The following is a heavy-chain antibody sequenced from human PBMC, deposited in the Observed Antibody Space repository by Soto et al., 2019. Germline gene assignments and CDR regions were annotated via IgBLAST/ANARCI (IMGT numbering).Heavy chain of an antibody. J-gene: IGHJ4*02. CDR2: IIPIFGTA. D-gene: IGHD3-22*01. CDR1: GGTFSSYA. Sequence: QVPLVQSGAEVKKPGSSVKVSCKASGGTFSSYAISWVRQAPGQGLEWMGGIIPIFGTANYAQKFQGRVTITADESTSTAYMELSSLRSEDTAVYYCARDRKGGSDDSSGYFLVYFDYWGQGTLVTVSS. V-gene: IGHV1-69*01. CDR3: ARDRKGGSDDSSGYFLVYFDY.